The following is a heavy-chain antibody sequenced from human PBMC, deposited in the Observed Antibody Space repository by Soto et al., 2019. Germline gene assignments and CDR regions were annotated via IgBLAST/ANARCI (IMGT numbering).Heavy chain of an antibody. D-gene: IGHD3-10*01. V-gene: IGHV3-30-3*01. CDR2: ISYDGSNK. J-gene: IGHJ4*02. Sequence: GGSLRLSCAASGFTFSSYAMHWVRQAPGKGLEWVAVISYDGSNKYYADSVKGRFTISRDNSKNTLYLQMNSLRAEDTAVYYCAREDRHPYGSGSYLSYFDYWGQGTLVTVSS. CDR3: AREDRHPYGSGSYLSYFDY. CDR1: GFTFSSYA.